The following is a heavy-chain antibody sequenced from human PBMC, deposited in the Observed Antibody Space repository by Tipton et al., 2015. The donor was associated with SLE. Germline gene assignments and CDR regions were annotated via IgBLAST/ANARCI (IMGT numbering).Heavy chain of an antibody. CDR3: ASSPVRARDYFDY. D-gene: IGHD3-10*01. Sequence: TLSLTCAVYGFSISSGYYWGCIRQPPGKGLEWIGTIYHSGSTNYNPSLKSRVTISVDTSKNQFSLKLSSVTAADTAVYYCASSPVRARDYFDYWGQGTLVTVSS. CDR1: GFSISSGYY. CDR2: IYHSGST. J-gene: IGHJ4*02. V-gene: IGHV4-38-2*01.